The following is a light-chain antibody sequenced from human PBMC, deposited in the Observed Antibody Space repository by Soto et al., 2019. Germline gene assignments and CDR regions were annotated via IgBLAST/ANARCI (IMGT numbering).Light chain of an antibody. Sequence: QSALTQPGSVSGSPGQSITISCTGTSSDVGGYNYVSWYQQHPGKAPKLTIYDVSNRPSGVSNRFSGSKSGNTASLTISGLQAEDEADYFCSSYTTSSTAVFGGGTKLTVL. CDR3: SSYTTSSTAV. CDR2: DVS. V-gene: IGLV2-14*01. CDR1: SSDVGGYNY. J-gene: IGLJ2*01.